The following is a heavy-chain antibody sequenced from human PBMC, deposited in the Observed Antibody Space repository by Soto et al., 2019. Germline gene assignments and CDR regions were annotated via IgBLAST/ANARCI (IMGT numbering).Heavy chain of an antibody. D-gene: IGHD2-21*01. J-gene: IGHJ5*01. CDR2: IYPDDSDT. CDR1: GYTFSSYW. V-gene: IGHV5-51*01. CDR3: ARRLLYSPVWFDS. Sequence: GESLKISCKGSGYTFSSYWIGWVRQMPGKGLEWMGIIYPDDSDTKYSPSFQGQVTISADKSISTAYLQWTSLKASDTAIYYCARRLLYSPVWFDSWGQGTLVTVSS.